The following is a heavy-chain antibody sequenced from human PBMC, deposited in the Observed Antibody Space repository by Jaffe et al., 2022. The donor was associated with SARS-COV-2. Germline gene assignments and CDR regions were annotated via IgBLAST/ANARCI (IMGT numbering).Heavy chain of an antibody. V-gene: IGHV4-34*01. Sequence: QVQLQQWGAGLLKPSETLSLTCAVYGGSFSGYYWSWIRQPPGKGLEWIGEINHSGSTNYNPSLKSRVTISVDTSKNQFSLKLSSVTAADTAVYYCAVRGNPRLLHTRWGQGTLVTVSS. CDR2: INHSGST. CDR3: AVRGNPRLLHTR. CDR1: GGSFSGYY. J-gene: IGHJ4*02. D-gene: IGHD3-16*01.